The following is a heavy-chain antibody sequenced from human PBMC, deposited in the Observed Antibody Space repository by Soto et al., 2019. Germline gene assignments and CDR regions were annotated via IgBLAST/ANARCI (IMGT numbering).Heavy chain of an antibody. CDR1: GFTFSSYG. D-gene: IGHD4-17*01. J-gene: IGHJ4*02. CDR3: ARDSRDYGDYVFGY. V-gene: IGHV3-33*01. CDR2: IWYDGSNK. Sequence: QVQLVESGGGVVQPGRSLRLSCAASGFTFSSYGMHWVRQAPGKGLEWVAVIWYDGSNKYYADSVKGRFTISRDNSKNTLYLQMNSLRAEDTAVYYCARDSRDYGDYVFGYWGQGTLVTVSS.